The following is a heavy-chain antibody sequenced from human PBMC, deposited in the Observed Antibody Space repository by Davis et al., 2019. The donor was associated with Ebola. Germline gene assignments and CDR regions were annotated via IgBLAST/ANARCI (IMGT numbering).Heavy chain of an antibody. Sequence: ASVKVSCKASGYTFTGYYMHWVRQAPGQGLEWMGWINPNSGGTNYAQKLQGWVTMTRDTSISTAYMELSRLRSDDTAVYYCARDGYCSGGSCYFLDYWGQGTLVTVSS. CDR2: INPNSGGT. D-gene: IGHD2-15*01. J-gene: IGHJ4*02. V-gene: IGHV1-2*04. CDR3: ARDGYCSGGSCYFLDY. CDR1: GYTFTGYY.